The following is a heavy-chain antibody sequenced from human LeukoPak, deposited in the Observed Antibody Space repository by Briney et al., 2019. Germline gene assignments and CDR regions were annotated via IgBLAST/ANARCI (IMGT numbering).Heavy chain of an antibody. CDR3: ARFYYDNTGVSYYFDH. Sequence: PSETLSLTCSVSDGSFSRYYWNWIRQAPGKGLEWIGYVYYSDITKYNPSLKSRVTISMHTSGKQFSLRLTSVTAADTAVYFCARFYYDNTGVSYYFDHWGQGTLVTVSS. CDR2: VYYSDIT. V-gene: IGHV4-59*01. D-gene: IGHD3-22*01. CDR1: DGSFSRYY. J-gene: IGHJ4*02.